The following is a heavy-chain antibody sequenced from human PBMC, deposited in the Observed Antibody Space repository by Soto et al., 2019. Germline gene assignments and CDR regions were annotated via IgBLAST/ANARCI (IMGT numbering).Heavy chain of an antibody. CDR2: ISYDGSNK. J-gene: IGHJ4*02. D-gene: IGHD3-22*01. CDR3: NADYDSSGY. Sequence: VQLVESGGGVVQPGRSLRLSCVASGFTFSSYAMHWVRQAPGKGLEWVAVISYDGSNKYYADSVKGRFTISRDNSKNTLYLQMNSLRAEDTAVYYCNADYDSSGYWGQGTLVTVSS. CDR1: GFTFSSYA. V-gene: IGHV3-30-3*01.